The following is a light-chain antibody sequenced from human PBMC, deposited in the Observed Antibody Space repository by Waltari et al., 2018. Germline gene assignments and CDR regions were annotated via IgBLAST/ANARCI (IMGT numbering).Light chain of an antibody. CDR3: QVWDDSSDRVV. Sequence: SSVLTQPPSVSVAPTKTATITCGGNNLGSKSVHWYQQRPGQAPVLVVYNDNNRPSGIPARLFGSNSGSTATLTINRVEAGDEADYFCQVWDDSSDRVVFGEGTKLTVL. CDR2: NDN. J-gene: IGLJ2*01. CDR1: NLGSKS. V-gene: IGLV3-21*03.